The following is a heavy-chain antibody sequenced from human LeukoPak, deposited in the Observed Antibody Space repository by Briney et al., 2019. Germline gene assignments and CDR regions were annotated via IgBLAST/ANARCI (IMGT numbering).Heavy chain of an antibody. Sequence: GESLKISCKGSGYGFTSNWVGWVRQMPGKGLEWMGIIYPADSDTRYSPSFQGQVTMSADKSISTACLQWSSLKASDTAIYYCARLGGWDYGDSLDYWGQGTLVTVSS. J-gene: IGHJ4*02. D-gene: IGHD4-17*01. CDR3: ARLGGWDYGDSLDY. V-gene: IGHV5-51*01. CDR1: GYGFTSNW. CDR2: IYPADSDT.